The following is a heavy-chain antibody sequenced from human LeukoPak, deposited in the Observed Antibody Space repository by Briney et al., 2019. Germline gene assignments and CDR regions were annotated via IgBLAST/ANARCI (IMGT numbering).Heavy chain of an antibody. CDR1: GYTFTSYG. Sequence: ASVKVSCKASGYTFTSYGISWVRQAPGQGLEWMGWISAYNGNTNDAQKLQSRVTMTTDTSTSTAYMELRSMRSDDTAVYYCARDGWDYYDSSGYPLWDYWGQGTLVTVSS. D-gene: IGHD3-22*01. CDR2: ISAYNGNT. J-gene: IGHJ4*02. CDR3: ARDGWDYYDSSGYPLWDY. V-gene: IGHV1-18*01.